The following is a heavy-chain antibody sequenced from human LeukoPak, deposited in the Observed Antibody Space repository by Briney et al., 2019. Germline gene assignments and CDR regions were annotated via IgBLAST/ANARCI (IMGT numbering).Heavy chain of an antibody. CDR3: AKARPNYYDSSGHYDRRDGDY. Sequence: GGSLRLSXAASGFTFSSYAMSWVRQAPGKGLEWVSSVSGSGGYTDYAGSVKGRFTISRDNSKNTLYLQMNSLRAEDTDIYYCAKARPNYYDSSGHYDRRDGDYWGQGTLVTVSS. J-gene: IGHJ4*02. CDR2: VSGSGGYT. V-gene: IGHV3-23*01. D-gene: IGHD3-22*01. CDR1: GFTFSSYA.